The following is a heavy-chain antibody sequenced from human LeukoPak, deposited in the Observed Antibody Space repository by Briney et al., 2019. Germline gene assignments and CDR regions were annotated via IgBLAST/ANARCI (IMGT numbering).Heavy chain of an antibody. CDR1: GGSISSYY. D-gene: IGHD2-21*01. J-gene: IGHJ4*02. CDR3: ARRDTSCGIDY. V-gene: IGHV4-34*01. Sequence: SETLSLTCTVSGGSISSYYWSWIRQPPGKGLEWIGEINHSGSTNYNPSLKSRVTISVDTSKNQFSLKLSSVTAADTAVYYCARRDTSCGIDYWGQGTLVTVSS. CDR2: INHSGST.